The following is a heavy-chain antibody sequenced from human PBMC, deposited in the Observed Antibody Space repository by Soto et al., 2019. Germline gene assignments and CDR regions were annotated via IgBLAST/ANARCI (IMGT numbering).Heavy chain of an antibody. D-gene: IGHD6-13*01. V-gene: IGHV2-5*01. Sequence: SGSTLVNPTQTLTLTCTFSGFSLSTSGVGVGWIRHPPGKALEWLALIYWNDEKRYSPSLKSRLTITKDTSKNQVVLTMTNMDPVDTATYYCAHRHVGWSIAAAAQYNWFDPWGQGTLVTVSS. J-gene: IGHJ5*02. CDR2: IYWNDEK. CDR3: AHRHVGWSIAAAAQYNWFDP. CDR1: GFSLSTSGVG.